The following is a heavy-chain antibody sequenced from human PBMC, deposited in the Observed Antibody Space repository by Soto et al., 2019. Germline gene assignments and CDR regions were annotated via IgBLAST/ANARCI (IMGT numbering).Heavy chain of an antibody. Sequence: SVKVSCKASGGTFSSYAISWVRQALGQGLEWMGGIIPIFGTANYAQKFQGRVTITADESTSTAYMELSSLRSEDTAVYYCARRRITMIVVVMVDDAFDIWGQGTMVTVSS. J-gene: IGHJ3*02. D-gene: IGHD3-22*01. CDR1: GGTFSSYA. V-gene: IGHV1-69*13. CDR3: ARRRITMIVVVMVDDAFDI. CDR2: IIPIFGTA.